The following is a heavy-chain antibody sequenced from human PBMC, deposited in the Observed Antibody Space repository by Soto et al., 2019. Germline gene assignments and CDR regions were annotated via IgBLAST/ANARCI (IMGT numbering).Heavy chain of an antibody. J-gene: IGHJ5*02. V-gene: IGHV2-26*01. Sequence: QVTLKESGPVLVKPTETLTLTCTVSVFSLSNARMGVSWIRQPPGKALEWLAHIFSNDEKSYSSSLKSKRSFSKDTYKGKVVLSMTNMDPVDTATYYCARRRSGWFLLAPWGQGTLVTVSS. D-gene: IGHD6-19*01. CDR2: IFSNDEK. CDR3: ARRRSGWFLLAP. CDR1: VFSLSNARMG.